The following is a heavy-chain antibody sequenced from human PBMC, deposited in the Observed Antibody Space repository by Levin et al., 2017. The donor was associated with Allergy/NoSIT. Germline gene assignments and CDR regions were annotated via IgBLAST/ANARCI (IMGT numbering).Heavy chain of an antibody. Sequence: KVSCKGSGYSFTSYWIGWVRQMPGKGLEWMGIIYPGDSDTRYSPSFQGQVTISADKSISTAYLQWSSLKASDTAMYYCARRGGNYYGSGFSFDYWGQGTLVTVSS. CDR3: ARRGGNYYGSGFSFDY. D-gene: IGHD3-10*01. V-gene: IGHV5-51*01. CDR1: GYSFTSYW. J-gene: IGHJ4*02. CDR2: IYPGDSDT.